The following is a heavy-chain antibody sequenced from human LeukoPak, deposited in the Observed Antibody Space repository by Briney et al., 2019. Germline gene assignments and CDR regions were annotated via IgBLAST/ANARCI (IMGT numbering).Heavy chain of an antibody. CDR2: IYTSGST. Sequence: KPSETLSLTCTVSGGSLSGDYWSWIRQPAGKGLEWIGRIYTSGSTNYNPSLKSRVTMSVDTSKNQFSLKLSSVTAADTAVYYCARSDRIAAFFDYWGQGTLVTVSS. CDR1: GGSLSGDY. CDR3: ARSDRIAAFFDY. J-gene: IGHJ4*02. V-gene: IGHV4-4*07. D-gene: IGHD6-6*01.